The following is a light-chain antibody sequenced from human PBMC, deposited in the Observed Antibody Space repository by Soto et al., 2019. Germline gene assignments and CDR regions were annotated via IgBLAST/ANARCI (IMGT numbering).Light chain of an antibody. CDR2: WAS. CDR1: QSVLYSSDNKNY. J-gene: IGKJ4*01. CDR3: QQYYSTLT. V-gene: IGKV4-1*01. Sequence: DIVMTQSPDSLAVSLGERATINCKSSQSVLYSSDNKNYIAWYQQKPGQPPKLLIYWASTRDSGVPDRFSGSGSGADFSLIISSLQAEDVAVYYCQQYYSTLTFGGGTKVEIK.